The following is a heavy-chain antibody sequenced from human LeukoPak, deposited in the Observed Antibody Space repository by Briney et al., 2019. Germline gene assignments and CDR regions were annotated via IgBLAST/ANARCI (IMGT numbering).Heavy chain of an antibody. Sequence: PGGSLRLSCAASGFTFSSYAMSWVRQAPGKGLEWVSAISGSGGSTYYADSVKGRFTISRDNSKNTLYPQMNSLRAEDTAVYYCAKDSSSSSVNDYWGQGTLVTVSS. CDR3: AKDSSSSSVNDY. J-gene: IGHJ4*02. CDR2: ISGSGGST. CDR1: GFTFSSYA. V-gene: IGHV3-23*01. D-gene: IGHD6-6*01.